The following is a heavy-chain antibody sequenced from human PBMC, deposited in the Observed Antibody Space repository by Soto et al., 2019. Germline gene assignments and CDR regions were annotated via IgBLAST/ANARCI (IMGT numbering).Heavy chain of an antibody. J-gene: IGHJ4*02. CDR1: GGSISSYY. V-gene: IGHV4-59*01. Sequence: PSETLSLTCTVSGGSISSYYWSWIRQPPGKGLEWIGYIYYSGSTNYNPSLKSRVTISVDTSKNQFSLKLSPVTAADTAVYYCARVVSATVLDYWGQGTLVTVSS. D-gene: IGHD4-17*01. CDR3: ARVVSATVLDY. CDR2: IYYSGST.